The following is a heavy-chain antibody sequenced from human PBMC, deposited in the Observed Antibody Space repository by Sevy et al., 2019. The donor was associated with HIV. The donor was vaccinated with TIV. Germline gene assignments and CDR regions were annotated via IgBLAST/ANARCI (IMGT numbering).Heavy chain of an antibody. Sequence: GGSLRLSCEASGFSFSDYNMDWVRQAPGRGLEWLGRSGNKANIYTTQYAASLKGRFSISRDELKNSLSLQMNSLNTEDTAVYYCARELWYGELGGWFDPWGQGTLVTVSS. D-gene: IGHD3-10*01. V-gene: IGHV3-72*01. CDR3: ARELWYGELGGWFDP. CDR2: SGNKANIYTT. J-gene: IGHJ5*02. CDR1: GFSFSDYN.